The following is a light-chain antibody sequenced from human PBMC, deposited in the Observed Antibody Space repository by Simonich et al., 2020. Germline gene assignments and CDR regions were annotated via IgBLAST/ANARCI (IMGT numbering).Light chain of an antibody. CDR2: ADS. V-gene: IGLV3-21*03. CDR3: QVWDSSSDRVV. CDR1: NIGSKS. J-gene: IGLJ2*01. Sequence: SYVLTQPPSVSVAPGKTARITCGGKNIGSKSVHWYQQKPGQAPVLVVYADSDRHSGIPERCAGANAGNTATLTISRVEAGDEADYYGQVWDSSSDRVVFGGGTKLTVL.